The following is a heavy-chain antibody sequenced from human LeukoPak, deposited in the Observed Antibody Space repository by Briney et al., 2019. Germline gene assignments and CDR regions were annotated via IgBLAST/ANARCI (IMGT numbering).Heavy chain of an antibody. CDR2: ISWSSDNI. V-gene: IGHV3-9*01. Sequence: GGSLRLSCAASGFTFDDYAMHWVRQAPGKGLEWVSGISWSSDNIDYADSVKGRFTISRDNAKNSLYLQMNSLRAEDTAFYYCAKDSASSSGYESWFDPWGQGTLVTVSS. D-gene: IGHD5-12*01. CDR3: AKDSASSSGYESWFDP. J-gene: IGHJ5*02. CDR1: GFTFDDYA.